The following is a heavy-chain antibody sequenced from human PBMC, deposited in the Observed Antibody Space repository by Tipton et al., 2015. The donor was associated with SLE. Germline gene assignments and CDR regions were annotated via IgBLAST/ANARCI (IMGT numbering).Heavy chain of an antibody. CDR2: IYTSEST. Sequence: TLSLTCTVSGVSISSGSYYWSWIRQPAGKGQEWNVRIYTSESTNYNPSHKSRVTISVDTSKNQFSLKLSSVTAADTAVYYCARAIAYQELATMDVWGKGTTATVSS. D-gene: IGHD6-13*01. V-gene: IGHV4-61*02. J-gene: IGHJ6*03. CDR1: GVSISSGSYY. CDR3: ARAIAYQELATMDV.